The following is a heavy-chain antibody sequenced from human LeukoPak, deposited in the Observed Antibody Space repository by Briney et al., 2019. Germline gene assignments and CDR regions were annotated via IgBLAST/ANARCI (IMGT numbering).Heavy chain of an antibody. CDR1: GVPFSHYS. Sequence: SETLSLTCAVSGVPFSHYSWSWVRQPAGQGLQWIGEIDHGTKTNYNPSLKSRVTISVDTSRNQFSLTLSAVTAADTAVYFCARGRRGCSSISCRYFDYWGQGTLVTVSS. V-gene: IGHV4-34*01. J-gene: IGHJ4*02. D-gene: IGHD2-2*01. CDR2: IDHGTKT. CDR3: ARGRRGCSSISCRYFDY.